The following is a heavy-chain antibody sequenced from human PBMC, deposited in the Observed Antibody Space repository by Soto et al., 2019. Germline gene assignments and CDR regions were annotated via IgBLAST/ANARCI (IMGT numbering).Heavy chain of an antibody. CDR1: GGSISSSNW. CDR2: IYHSGST. D-gene: IGHD3-10*01. V-gene: IGHV4-4*02. J-gene: IGHJ5*02. Sequence: QVQLQESGPGLEKPSGTLSLTCAVSGGSISSSNWRSWVRQPPGKGLEWIGEIYHSGSTNYNPSFKSRVTRSVDKSTNRFSRKLSSVTAADTAVYSGARSFIVRGGANWFDPWGQGTLVTVSS. CDR3: ARSFIVRGGANWFDP.